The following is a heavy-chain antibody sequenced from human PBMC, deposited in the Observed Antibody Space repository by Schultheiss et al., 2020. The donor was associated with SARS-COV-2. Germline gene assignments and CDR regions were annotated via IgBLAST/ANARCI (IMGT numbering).Heavy chain of an antibody. Sequence: SETLSLTCAVYGGSFSGYYWSWIRQPPGKGLEWIGSIYHSGSTYYNPSLKSRVTISVDTSKNQFSLKLSSVTAADTAVYYCARDWGVVAVAGPFDYWGQGTLVTVSS. D-gene: IGHD6-19*01. J-gene: IGHJ4*02. CDR1: GGSFSGYY. V-gene: IGHV4-34*01. CDR3: ARDWGVVAVAGPFDY. CDR2: IYHSGST.